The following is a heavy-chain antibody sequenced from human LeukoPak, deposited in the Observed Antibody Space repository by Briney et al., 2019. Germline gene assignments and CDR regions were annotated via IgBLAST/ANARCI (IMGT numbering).Heavy chain of an antibody. Sequence: PGGSLRLSCAASGFTFSSYGMSWVRQAPGKGLEWVSAISGSGGSTYYADSVKGRFTISRDNSKNTLYLQMNSLRAEDTAVYYCARANWGTITMVRGYNYYYYYMDVWGKGTTVTVSS. D-gene: IGHD3-10*01. CDR1: GFTFSSYG. V-gene: IGHV3-23*01. CDR2: ISGSGGST. CDR3: ARANWGTITMVRGYNYYYYYMDV. J-gene: IGHJ6*03.